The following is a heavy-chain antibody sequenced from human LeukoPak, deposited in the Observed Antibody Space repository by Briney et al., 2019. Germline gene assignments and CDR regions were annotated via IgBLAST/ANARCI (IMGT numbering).Heavy chain of an antibody. Sequence: PSETLSLTCTVSGGSISSNYWSWIRHPPGQGLEWIGYMYYSGSTNYNPSLKSRVTISVDTSKNQFSLELNSVTAADTAVYYCARQSHPRGYFDYWGQGTLVTVSS. CDR2: MYYSGST. V-gene: IGHV4-59*08. CDR1: GGSISSNY. J-gene: IGHJ4*02. D-gene: IGHD3-10*01. CDR3: ARQSHPRGYFDY.